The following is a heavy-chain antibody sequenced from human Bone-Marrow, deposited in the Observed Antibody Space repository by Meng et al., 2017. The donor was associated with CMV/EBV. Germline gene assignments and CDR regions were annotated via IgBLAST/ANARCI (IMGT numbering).Heavy chain of an antibody. CDR1: GYTFTSYD. D-gene: IGHD7-27*01. CDR2: MNPNSGNT. V-gene: IGHV1-8*03. CDR3: ARSNWGYVSFDY. Sequence: ASVKVSCKASGYTFTSYDINWVRQATGQGLEWMGWMNPNSGNTGYAQKFQGRVTITRNTSISTAYMELSRLRSEDTAVYYCARSNWGYVSFDYWGQGTLVTVSS. J-gene: IGHJ4*02.